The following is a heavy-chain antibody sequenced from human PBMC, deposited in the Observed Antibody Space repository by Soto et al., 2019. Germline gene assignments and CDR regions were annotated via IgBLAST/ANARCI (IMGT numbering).Heavy chain of an antibody. V-gene: IGHV3-30*18. Sequence: QVQLVESGGGVVQPGRSLRLSCAASGFTFRTSGMHWVRQAPGKGLEWVAVISDDGSNKYNIASVEGRFTISRDNSKNTLYLQMNSLRTEDTAVYYSAKGGGYSYGTNDAFDIWGQGTMVTVSS. CDR1: GFTFRTSG. CDR2: ISDDGSNK. CDR3: AKGGGYSYGTNDAFDI. J-gene: IGHJ3*02. D-gene: IGHD5-18*01.